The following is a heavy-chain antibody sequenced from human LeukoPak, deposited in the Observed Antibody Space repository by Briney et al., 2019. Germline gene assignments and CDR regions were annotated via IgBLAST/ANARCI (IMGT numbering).Heavy chain of an antibody. CDR2: INHSGST. CDR3: ARGGRYCSSTSCYYYYYYMDV. V-gene: IGHV4-34*01. D-gene: IGHD2-2*01. Sequence: SETLSLTCAVYGGSFSGCYWSWIRQPPGKGLEWIGEINHSGSTNYNPSLKSRVTISVDTSKNQFSLKLSSVTAADTAVYYCARGGRYCSSTSCYYYYYYMDVWGKGTTVTVSS. J-gene: IGHJ6*03. CDR1: GGSFSGCY.